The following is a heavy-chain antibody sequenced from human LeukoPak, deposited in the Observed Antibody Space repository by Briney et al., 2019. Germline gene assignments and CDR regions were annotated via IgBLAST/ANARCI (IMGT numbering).Heavy chain of an antibody. J-gene: IGHJ4*02. CDR3: ARDYESSGWPYYFDY. V-gene: IGHV4-59*01. CDR2: IYYSGST. Sequence: SETLSLTCSVSGGSISYYWSWIRQPPGKGLEWIGYIYYSGSTNYNPSLKSRVTISVDTSKNQFSLKLSSVTAADTAVYYCARDYESSGWPYYFDYWGQGTLVTVSS. D-gene: IGHD6-19*01. CDR1: GGSISYY.